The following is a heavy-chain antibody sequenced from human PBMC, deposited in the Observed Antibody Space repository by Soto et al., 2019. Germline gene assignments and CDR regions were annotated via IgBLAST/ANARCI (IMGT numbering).Heavy chain of an antibody. V-gene: IGHV4-31*03. J-gene: IGHJ3*02. CDR3: ARVGIVAIDAFVI. CDR2: IYYRGST. Sequence: QVQLQESGPGLVKPSQTLSLTCTVSGGSIRSGGYYWSWIRQHPGKGLEWIGYIYYRGSTYYNPSLKNRVTISVDTSKNQVSLKLIPVTAADTAVYYCARVGIVAIDAFVIWRQSTMVTVSS. CDR1: GGSIRSGGYY. D-gene: IGHD3-22*01.